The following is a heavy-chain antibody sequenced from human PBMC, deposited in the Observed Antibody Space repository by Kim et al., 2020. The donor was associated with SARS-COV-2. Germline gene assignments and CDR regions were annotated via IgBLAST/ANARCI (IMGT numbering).Heavy chain of an antibody. CDR3: ARRALGYCSGGSCYSGFDY. CDR2: IYYSGST. V-gene: IGHV4-59*08. D-gene: IGHD2-15*01. CDR1: GGSISSYY. J-gene: IGHJ4*02. Sequence: SQTLSLTCTVSGGSISSYYWSWIRQPPGKGLEWIGYIYYSGSTNYNPSLKSRVTISVDTSKNQFSLKLSSVTAADTAVYYCARRALGYCSGGSCYSGFDYWGQGTLVTVSS.